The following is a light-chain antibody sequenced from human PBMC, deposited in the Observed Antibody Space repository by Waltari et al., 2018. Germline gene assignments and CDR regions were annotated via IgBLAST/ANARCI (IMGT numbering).Light chain of an antibody. V-gene: IGLV1-40*01. CDR1: GSNIGASYD. CDR3: QSYDTSLSVV. J-gene: IGLJ3*02. CDR2: GSS. Sequence: QSVLTQPPSVSGAPGQRVTISCTGSGSNIGASYDVHWYQQLPRAAPNLLIYGSSSRPLGVPDRFFGSTSGTSASLAIIGLQAEDEADYYCQSYDTSLSVVFGGGTKLTVL.